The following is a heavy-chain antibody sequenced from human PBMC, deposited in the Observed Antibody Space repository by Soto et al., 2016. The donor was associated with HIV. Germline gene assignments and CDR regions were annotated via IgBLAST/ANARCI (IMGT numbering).Heavy chain of an antibody. D-gene: IGHD3-3*01. CDR3: ALGRFQYI. CDR1: RSTVNSDY. Sequence: EMQLVESGGDLVQPGGSLRLSCVVSRSTVNSDYMSWVRQPPGKGLEWVSLIYGGGSTSYADSVKGRFTISRDKSKSTVYLQMNSLRVEDTAVYYCALGRFQYIWGQGTLVTVSS. V-gene: IGHV3-66*01. J-gene: IGHJ1*01. CDR2: IYGGGST.